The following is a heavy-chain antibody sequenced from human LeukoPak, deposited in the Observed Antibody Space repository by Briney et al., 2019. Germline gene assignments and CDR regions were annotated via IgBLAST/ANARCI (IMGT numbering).Heavy chain of an antibody. J-gene: IGHJ4*02. CDR3: SRSNYLDY. V-gene: IGHV3-23*01. Sequence: GGSLRLSCAASGFTFSDYTMNWVRQAPGKGLEWVSAIGVRSGSTYYADSVQGRFTISRDNFKNTLYLQMNSLRAEDTAVYYCSRSNYLDYWGQGTLVTVSS. CDR2: IGVRSGST. CDR1: GFTFSDYT.